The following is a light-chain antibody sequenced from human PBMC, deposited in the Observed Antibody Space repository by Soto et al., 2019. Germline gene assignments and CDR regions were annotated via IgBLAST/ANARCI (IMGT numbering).Light chain of an antibody. Sequence: DIPMTQSPSTLSASVGDRVTITCRASQSISSWLAWYQQKPGKAPKLLIYKASSLESGVPSRFSGSGSGTEFTLTISSLQPDDFATYYCHQYNSYSRTFGQGTKVEIK. V-gene: IGKV1-5*03. CDR3: HQYNSYSRT. J-gene: IGKJ1*01. CDR2: KAS. CDR1: QSISSW.